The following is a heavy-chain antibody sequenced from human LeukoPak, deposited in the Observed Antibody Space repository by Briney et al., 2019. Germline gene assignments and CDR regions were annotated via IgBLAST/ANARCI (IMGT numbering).Heavy chain of an antibody. CDR2: IYYSGST. CDR3: ARVVRNGVYFDY. V-gene: IGHV4-39*07. Sequence: PSETLSLTCTVSGGSISSSSYYWGWIRQPPGKGLEWIGSIYYSGSTYYNPSLKSRVTISVDTSKNQFSLKLSSVTAADTAVYYCARVVRNGVYFDYWGQGTLVTVSS. CDR1: GGSISSSSYY. D-gene: IGHD1-1*01. J-gene: IGHJ4*02.